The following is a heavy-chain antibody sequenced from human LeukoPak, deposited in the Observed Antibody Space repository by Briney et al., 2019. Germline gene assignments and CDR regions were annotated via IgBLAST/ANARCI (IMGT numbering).Heavy chain of an antibody. CDR1: GGSMNNYY. Sequence: SETLSLTCTVSGGSMNNYYWCWIRQPPGKGLEWIADIYYTGRSNYSPSLKSRVTISVDTSKNQFSLRLSSVTAADTAVYYCARLYCGSDCYAFDYWGQGALVTVSS. D-gene: IGHD2-21*02. V-gene: IGHV4-59*01. CDR2: IYYTGRS. CDR3: ARLYCGSDCYAFDY. J-gene: IGHJ4*02.